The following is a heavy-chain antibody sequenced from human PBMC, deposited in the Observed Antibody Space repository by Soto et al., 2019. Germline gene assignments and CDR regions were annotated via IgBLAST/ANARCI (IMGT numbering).Heavy chain of an antibody. Sequence: QVQLVQSGAEVKKPGASVKVSCKASGYTFTSYVISWVRQAPGQGLEWMGWISAYNGNTNYAQKFQGRVTMTTDTSTSTAYMELRSPRSDDTAVYYCASYREQLVLYGMDVWGQGTTVTVSS. J-gene: IGHJ6*02. CDR2: ISAYNGNT. D-gene: IGHD6-13*01. V-gene: IGHV1-18*01. CDR1: GYTFTSYV. CDR3: ASYREQLVLYGMDV.